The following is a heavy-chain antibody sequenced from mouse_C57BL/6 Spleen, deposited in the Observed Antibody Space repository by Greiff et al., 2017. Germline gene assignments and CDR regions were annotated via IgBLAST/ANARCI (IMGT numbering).Heavy chain of an antibody. CDR1: GFTFSSYG. CDR3: ARQSDYDYDDYAMDY. V-gene: IGHV5-6*02. J-gene: IGHJ4*01. CDR2: ISSGGSYT. D-gene: IGHD2-4*01. Sequence: EVMLVESGGDLVKPGGSLKLSCAASGFTFSSYGMSWVRQTPDKRLEWVATISSGGSYTYYPDSVKGRFTISRDNAKNTLYLQMSSLKSEDTAMYYCARQSDYDYDDYAMDYWGQGTSVTVSS.